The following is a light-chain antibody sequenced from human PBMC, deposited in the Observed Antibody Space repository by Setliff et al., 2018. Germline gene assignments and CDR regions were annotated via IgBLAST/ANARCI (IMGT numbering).Light chain of an antibody. V-gene: IGLV2-8*01. Sequence: QSVLTQPPSAPGSPGQSLTISCTGTSSDVGAYNYVSWYQQHPGKAPKLMIYEVTKRPSGVPDRFSGSKSGNTASLTVSGLQADDEADYYCSSYAASYNPYVFGTGTKVTV. CDR1: SSDVGAYNY. J-gene: IGLJ1*01. CDR3: SSYAASYNPYV. CDR2: EVT.